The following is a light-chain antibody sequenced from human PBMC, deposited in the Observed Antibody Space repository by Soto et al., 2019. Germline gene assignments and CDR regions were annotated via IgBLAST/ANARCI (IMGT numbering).Light chain of an antibody. CDR1: QSVSSN. CDR2: GAS. CDR3: QQYNSYYT. J-gene: IGKJ1*01. V-gene: IGKV3-15*01. Sequence: IVMTQSPATLSVSPGERATLSCRASQSVSSNLAWYQQKPGQAPRLLIYGASTRATGIPARFSGSGSGTEFTLTISSLQPDDFATYYCQQYNSYYTFGQGTKVDIK.